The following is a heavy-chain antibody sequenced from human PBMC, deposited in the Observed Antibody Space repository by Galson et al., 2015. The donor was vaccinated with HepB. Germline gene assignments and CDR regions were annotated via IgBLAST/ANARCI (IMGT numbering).Heavy chain of an antibody. Sequence: SLRLSCAASGFTFSSYAMHWVRQAPGKGLEYVSAISSNGGSTYYADSVKGRFTISRDNSKNTLYLQMSSLRAEDTAVYYCVKRGSTTVDTATTQGFDPWGQGTLVTVSS. D-gene: IGHD5-18*01. J-gene: IGHJ5*02. CDR2: ISSNGGST. CDR1: GFTFSSYA. V-gene: IGHV3-64D*06. CDR3: VKRGSTTVDTATTQGFDP.